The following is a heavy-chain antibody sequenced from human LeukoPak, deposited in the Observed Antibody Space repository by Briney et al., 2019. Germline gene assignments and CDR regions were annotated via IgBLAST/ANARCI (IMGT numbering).Heavy chain of an antibody. Sequence: SETLSLTCTVSGGSISSSSYCWGWIRQPPGKGLEWIGSIYYSGSTYYNPSLKSRVTISVDTSKNQFSLKLSSVTAADTAVYYCARGYYYDSSGYRRYYGMDVWGQGTTVTVSS. CDR3: ARGYYYDSSGYRRYYGMDV. J-gene: IGHJ6*02. D-gene: IGHD3-22*01. V-gene: IGHV4-39*07. CDR1: GGSISSSSYC. CDR2: IYYSGST.